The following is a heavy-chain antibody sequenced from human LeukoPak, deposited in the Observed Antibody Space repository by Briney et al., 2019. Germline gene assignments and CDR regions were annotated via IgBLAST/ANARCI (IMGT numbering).Heavy chain of an antibody. CDR2: INHSGST. Sequence: SETLSLTCAVYGGSFSGYYWSWIRQPPGKGLEWIGEINHSGSTNYNPSPKSRVTMSADTSKNRFSLNLSSVTAADTAVYYCARGPILAPAGTIDYWGQGTLVTVSS. V-gene: IGHV4-34*01. CDR1: GGSFSGYY. J-gene: IGHJ4*02. CDR3: ARGPILAPAGTIDY. D-gene: IGHD6-13*01.